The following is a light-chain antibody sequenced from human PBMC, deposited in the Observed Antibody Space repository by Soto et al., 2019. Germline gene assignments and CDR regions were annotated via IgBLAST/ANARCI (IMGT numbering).Light chain of an antibody. J-gene: IGKJ1*01. CDR3: QKYNSAPWT. CDR1: QGISSW. V-gene: IGKV1-12*01. Sequence: DIQMTQSPSSVSASVGDRVSITCRASQGISSWLAWYQQKPGRAPKLLIYTGSSLQSGVPSRFSGTGSGTDFTLTISSLQPEDVATYYCQKYNSAPWTFGQGTKVEIK. CDR2: TGS.